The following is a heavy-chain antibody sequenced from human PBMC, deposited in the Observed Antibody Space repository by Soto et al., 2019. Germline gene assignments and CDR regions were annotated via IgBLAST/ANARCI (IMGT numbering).Heavy chain of an antibody. CDR1: GGSISSYY. Sequence: SETLSLTGAVPGGSISSYYWSWIRQPPGKGLEWIGYIYYSGSTNYNPSLKSRVTISVDTSKNQFSLKLSSVTAADTAVYYCARRYGGTFDYWGQGTLVTVSS. CDR2: IYYSGST. D-gene: IGHD2-15*01. J-gene: IGHJ4*02. V-gene: IGHV4-59*08. CDR3: ARRYGGTFDY.